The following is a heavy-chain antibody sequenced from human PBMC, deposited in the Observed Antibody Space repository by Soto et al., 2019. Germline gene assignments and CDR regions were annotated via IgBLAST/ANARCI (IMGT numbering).Heavy chain of an antibody. CDR1: GFTFSSYG. CDR2: IWYDGSNK. J-gene: IGHJ3*02. D-gene: IGHD2-21*02. V-gene: IGHV3-33*01. CDR3: ARETATDAFEI. Sequence: QVQLVESGGGVVQPGRSLRLSCAASGFTFSSYGMHWVRQAPGKGLEWVAVIWYDGSNKYYADSVKGRFTISRDNSKNTLYLQMNSLRAEDTAGDYGARETATDAFEIWGQGTMVTVTS.